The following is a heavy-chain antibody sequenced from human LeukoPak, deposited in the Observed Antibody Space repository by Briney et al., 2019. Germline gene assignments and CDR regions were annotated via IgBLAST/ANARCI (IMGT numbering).Heavy chain of an antibody. V-gene: IGHV3-13*01. CDR3: ARGPPRGKYYYMDV. CDR2: IGTASDT. CDR1: GFTFSSFD. D-gene: IGHD1-1*01. J-gene: IGHJ6*03. Sequence: GASLRLSCAASGFTFSSFDMHWVRQPTGQGLEWVSTIGTASDTYYPGSVEGRFTLSRDNAKNSLYLQMNSLTAGDTAVYYCARGPPRGKYYYMDVWGKGTTVTVSS.